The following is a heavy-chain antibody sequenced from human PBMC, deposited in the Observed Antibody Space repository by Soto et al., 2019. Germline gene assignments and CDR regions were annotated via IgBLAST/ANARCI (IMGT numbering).Heavy chain of an antibody. D-gene: IGHD5-12*01. J-gene: IGHJ4*02. CDR2: IYSDGTT. CDR1: GFTVSDNY. CDR3: ARAIGDCTRGGSGYAADC. V-gene: IGHV3-53*04. Sequence: EVQLVESGGGLVQPGGSLRLSCAASGFTVSDNYMSWVRQAPGKGLEWVSCIYSDGTTNHVDAVKGRVSITRSDSKNTLFIRKNSLRAEDTAVYFCARAIGDCTRGGSGYAADCWGQGTLVTVSS.